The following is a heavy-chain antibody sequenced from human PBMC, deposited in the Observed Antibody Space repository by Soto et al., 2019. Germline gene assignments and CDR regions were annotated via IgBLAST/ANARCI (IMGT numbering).Heavy chain of an antibody. CDR1: GGTFSSYA. Sequence: QVQLVQSGAEVKKPGSSVKVSCKASGGTFSSYAISWVRQAPGQGLEWMGGIIPIFGTANYAQKFQGRVTITADESTSTADMELSSLRSEDTAVYSCARVAYCGGDCHWGQGTLVTVSS. D-gene: IGHD2-21*02. CDR2: IIPIFGTA. J-gene: IGHJ4*02. CDR3: ARVAYCGGDCH. V-gene: IGHV1-69*12.